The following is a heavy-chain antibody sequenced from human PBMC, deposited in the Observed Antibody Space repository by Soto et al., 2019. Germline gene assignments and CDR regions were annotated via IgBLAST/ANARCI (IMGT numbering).Heavy chain of an antibody. CDR2: VYYTGNT. CDR3: ARAGRFSDNTYDL. V-gene: IGHV4-59*01. CDR1: YGSISTFY. D-gene: IGHD3-16*01. J-gene: IGHJ2*01. Sequence: SETLSLTCTVSYGSISTFYWTWIRQPPGKGLEWIGYVYYTGNTHYNPSLKSRVAMSVDTSKNHFSLNPRSVTAADTAVYYCARAGRFSDNTYDLWGRGALVTVS.